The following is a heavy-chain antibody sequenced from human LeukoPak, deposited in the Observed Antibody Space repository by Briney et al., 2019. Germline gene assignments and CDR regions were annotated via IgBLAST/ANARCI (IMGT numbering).Heavy chain of an antibody. CDR2: IYSSGST. CDR3: ARAVGFYGSGSYYNLYWYFDN. CDR1: GGSISRGSYY. D-gene: IGHD3-10*01. J-gene: IGHJ4*02. V-gene: IGHV4-61*02. Sequence: SQTLSLTCTVSGGSISRGSYYWSWIRQPAGKGLEWIGRIYSSGSTNYKSSLKSRVSLSVDASKNQFSPKLSSVTAADTAVYYCARAVGFYGSGSYYNLYWYFDNWGQGTLVTVSS.